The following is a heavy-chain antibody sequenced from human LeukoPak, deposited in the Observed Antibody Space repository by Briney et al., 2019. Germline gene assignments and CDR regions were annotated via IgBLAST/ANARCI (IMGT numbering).Heavy chain of an antibody. V-gene: IGHV1-3*01. CDR3: ARDWLPGIIVTNWFDP. D-gene: IGHD1-14*01. CDR1: GYTFITYV. J-gene: IGHJ5*02. CDR2: INAGNGNT. Sequence: ASVKVSCKASGYTFITYVMHWVRQAPGQRLEWMGWINAGNGNTKYSQKFQGRVTITRDTSASTAYMELSSLRSEDTAVYYCARDWLPGIIVTNWFDPWGQGTLVTVSS.